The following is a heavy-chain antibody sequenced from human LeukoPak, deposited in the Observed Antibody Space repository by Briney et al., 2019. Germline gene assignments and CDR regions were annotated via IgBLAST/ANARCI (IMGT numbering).Heavy chain of an antibody. CDR3: ARGYHGMDV. V-gene: IGHV4-34*01. CDR1: GGSFSGYY. J-gene: IGHJ6*02. Sequence: PSETLSLTCAVYGGSFSGYYWSWIRQPPGKGLEWIGEINHSGSTNYNPSLKSRVTISVDTSKNQFSLKLSSVTAADTAVYYCARGYHGMDVWGQGTTVTVSS. CDR2: INHSGST.